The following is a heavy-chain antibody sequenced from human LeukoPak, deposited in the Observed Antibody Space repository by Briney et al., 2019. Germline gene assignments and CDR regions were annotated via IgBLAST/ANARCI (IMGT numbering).Heavy chain of an antibody. Sequence: GGSLRLSCAASGFTFSSYGMSWVRQAPGKGLEWVSAISGSGGSTYYADSVKGRFTISRDNSKNTLYLQMNSLRAEDTAVYYCAKGGYFDWLITTDPFDYWGQGTLVTVSS. V-gene: IGHV3-23*01. D-gene: IGHD3-9*01. CDR1: GFTFSSYG. J-gene: IGHJ4*02. CDR2: ISGSGGST. CDR3: AKGGYFDWLITTDPFDY.